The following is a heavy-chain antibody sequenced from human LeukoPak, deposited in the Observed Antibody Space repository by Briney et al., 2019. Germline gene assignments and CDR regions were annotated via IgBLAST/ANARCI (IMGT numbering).Heavy chain of an antibody. Sequence: GESLKISCKGSGYSFTSYWIGWVRQMPGKGLEGMGIIYPGDSDIRYSPSFQGQVIISADKSISTAYLQWSSLKASDTAMYYCARRSGRYQKYYFDYWGQGTLVTVSS. CDR3: ARRSGRYQKYYFDY. CDR1: GYSFTSYW. J-gene: IGHJ4*02. V-gene: IGHV5-51*01. CDR2: IYPGDSDI. D-gene: IGHD1-26*01.